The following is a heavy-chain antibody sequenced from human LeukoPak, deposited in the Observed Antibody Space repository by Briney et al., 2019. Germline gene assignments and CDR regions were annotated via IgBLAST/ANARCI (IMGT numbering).Heavy chain of an antibody. Sequence: GGSLRLSCAASGFTFNNYAMNWVRQAPGKGLEWVSALSGGAGRTYYADSVKGRFTISRDNSKNTLCLQMNSLSAEDTAVYYCATDRNSGKYYDYWGQGTLVSVSS. V-gene: IGHV3-23*01. CDR3: ATDRNSGKYYDY. CDR1: GFTFNNYA. CDR2: LSGGAGRT. J-gene: IGHJ4*02. D-gene: IGHD1-26*01.